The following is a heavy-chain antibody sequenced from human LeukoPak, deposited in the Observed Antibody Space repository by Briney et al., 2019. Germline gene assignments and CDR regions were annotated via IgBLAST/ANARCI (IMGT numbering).Heavy chain of an antibody. CDR2: IYSDGST. CDR1: GFIVSGDF. Sequence: GGSLRLSCAASGFIVSGDFMSWVRQAPGKGLEWVSVIYSDGSTYYADSVKGRFTISRDNSKNTLDLQMTGLRAEDTAVYYCARERGRGRDSPWFDYWGQGTLVTVSS. V-gene: IGHV3-53*01. J-gene: IGHJ4*02. D-gene: IGHD1-26*01. CDR3: ARERGRGRDSPWFDY.